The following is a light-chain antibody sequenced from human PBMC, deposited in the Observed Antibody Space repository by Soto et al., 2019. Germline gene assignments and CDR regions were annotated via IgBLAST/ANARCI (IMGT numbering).Light chain of an antibody. Sequence: QSALTQPASVSGSPGQSITISCTGTSSDVGAYNYVSWYQQHPDKAPKLMIFEVSDRPSGVSNRFSGSNSGNTASLTISGLQGEDEADYFCSSYTSNSTLVFGGGTQLTVL. V-gene: IGLV2-14*01. CDR1: SSDVGAYNY. CDR3: SSYTSNSTLV. J-gene: IGLJ3*02. CDR2: EVS.